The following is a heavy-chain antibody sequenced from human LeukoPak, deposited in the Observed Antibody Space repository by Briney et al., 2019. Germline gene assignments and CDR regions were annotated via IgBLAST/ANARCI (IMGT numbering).Heavy chain of an antibody. D-gene: IGHD1-26*01. J-gene: IGHJ4*02. CDR3: AREVVGATPNYFDY. CDR1: GGTFSSYA. Sequence: SVKVSCKASGGTFSSYAISWVRQAPGQGLEWMGGIIPIFGTANYAQKFQGRVTITADESTSTAYMELSSLRSEDTAVYYCAREVVGATPNYFDYWGQGTLVTVSS. V-gene: IGHV1-69*13. CDR2: IIPIFGTA.